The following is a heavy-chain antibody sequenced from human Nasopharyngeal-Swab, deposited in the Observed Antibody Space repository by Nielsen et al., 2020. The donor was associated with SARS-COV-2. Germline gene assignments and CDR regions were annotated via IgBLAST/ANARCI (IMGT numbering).Heavy chain of an antibody. V-gene: IGHV3-23*01. J-gene: IGHJ6*02. CDR1: GFTFSSYW. Sequence: GESLKISCAASGFTFSSYWMSWVRQAPGKGLEWVSAISGSGGSTYYADSVKGRFTISRDNSKNTLYLQMNSLRAEDTAVYYCAKGYKIYYYYYGMDVWGQGTTVTVSS. D-gene: IGHD1-1*01. CDR3: AKGYKIYYYYYGMDV. CDR2: ISGSGGST.